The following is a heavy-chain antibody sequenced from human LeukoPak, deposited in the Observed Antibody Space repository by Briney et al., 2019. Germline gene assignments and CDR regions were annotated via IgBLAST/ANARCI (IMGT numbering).Heavy chain of an antibody. CDR2: INGRGDRT. Sequence: GGSLRLSCVGSGFTFSNYPMSWVRRAPGKGLEWVSGINGRGDRTYYADSVKDRFTISRDNSKNTLYLQMNSLRAEDTAVYYCAKSTSPGDTIFVGLVDVWGQGTTVTVSS. V-gene: IGHV3-23*01. J-gene: IGHJ6*02. CDR1: GFTFSNYP. D-gene: IGHD3-3*01. CDR3: AKSTSPGDTIFVGLVDV.